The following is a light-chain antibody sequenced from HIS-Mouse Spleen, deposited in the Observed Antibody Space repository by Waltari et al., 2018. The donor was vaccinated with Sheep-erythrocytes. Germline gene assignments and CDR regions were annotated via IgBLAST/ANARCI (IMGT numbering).Light chain of an antibody. Sequence: EIVLTQSPATLSLSPGERASLSCRASQSVSSYLAWYQQKAGQAPRLHIYDASNRATSIPARFRGSGSGTDFTLTSSSLEPEDFAVYYCQQRSNWYTFGQGTKLEIK. CDR3: QQRSNWYT. CDR1: QSVSSY. CDR2: DAS. V-gene: IGKV3-11*01. J-gene: IGKJ2*01.